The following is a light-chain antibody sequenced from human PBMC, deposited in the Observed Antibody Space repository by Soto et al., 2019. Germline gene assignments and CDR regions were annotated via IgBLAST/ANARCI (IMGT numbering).Light chain of an antibody. CDR2: EVS. CDR3: AAWDDSLNRV. V-gene: IGLV2-14*01. J-gene: IGLJ3*02. Sequence: QSALTQPASVSGSPGQSITISCTGTSSDVGGYNYVSWYQQHPGKAPKLMIYEVSNRPSGVSNRFSGSKSGTSASLAISGLQSEDEADYYCAAWDDSLNRVFGGGTKLTVL. CDR1: SSDVGGYNY.